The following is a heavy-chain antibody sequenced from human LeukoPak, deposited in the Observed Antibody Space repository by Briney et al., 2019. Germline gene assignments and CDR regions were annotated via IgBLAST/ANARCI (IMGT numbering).Heavy chain of an antibody. J-gene: IGHJ4*02. V-gene: IGHV1-69*04. CDR2: IIPILGIA. CDR3: ASGATRSADY. D-gene: IGHD2-15*01. CDR1: EGTLSTYA. Sequence: ASVKVSCKPPEGTLSTYAISWLRQAPGQGLDWMGRIIPILGIANYAQKFQGRVTITADKSTSTAYMELSSLRSEDTAVYYCASGATRSADYWGQGTLVTVSS.